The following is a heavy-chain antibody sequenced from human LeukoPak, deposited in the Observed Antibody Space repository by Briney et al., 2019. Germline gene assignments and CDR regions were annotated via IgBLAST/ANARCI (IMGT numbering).Heavy chain of an antibody. D-gene: IGHD5-18*01. CDR3: AKLNTAMVTYHFDY. CDR2: ISGNGGST. V-gene: IGHV3-23*01. J-gene: IGHJ4*02. CDR1: GFTFSSYA. Sequence: GGSLRLSCAASGFTFSSYAMSWVRQAPGKGLEWVSAISGNGGSTYYADSVKGRFTISRDNSKNTLYLQMNSLRAEDTAVYYCAKLNTAMVTYHFDYWGQGTLVTVSS.